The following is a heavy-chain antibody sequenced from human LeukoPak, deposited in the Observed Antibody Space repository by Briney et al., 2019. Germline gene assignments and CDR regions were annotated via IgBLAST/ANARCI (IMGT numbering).Heavy chain of an antibody. J-gene: IGHJ4*02. Sequence: GGSLRPSCAASGFTFSTYAMTWVRQAPGKGLEWVSTFGSGGGTYYTDSVRGRFTISKDFSKNTLYLQLNSLGAEDTVLYYCAKVVAPSTTRNLDYWGQGALVIVSS. D-gene: IGHD5-12*01. V-gene: IGHV3-23*01. CDR3: AKVVAPSTTRNLDY. CDR2: FGSGGGT. CDR1: GFTFSTYA.